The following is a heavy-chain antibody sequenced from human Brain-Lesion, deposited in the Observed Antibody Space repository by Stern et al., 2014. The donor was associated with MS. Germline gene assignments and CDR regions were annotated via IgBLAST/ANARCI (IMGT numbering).Heavy chain of an antibody. J-gene: IGHJ4*02. CDR1: GFSLRTDGVG. CDR2: IYWDNDK. Sequence: QVTLRESGPALVTPTQTLTLTCTFSGFSLRTDGVGVGWVRQPPGQALESLALIYWDNDKRYSPSLRSRLTITKDTSRNQVVLTMTNMDPVDTATDYCAHRRPHYASWDNGDFDYWGQGALVTVSS. V-gene: IGHV2-5*02. D-gene: IGHD3-3*01. CDR3: AHRRPHYASWDNGDFDY.